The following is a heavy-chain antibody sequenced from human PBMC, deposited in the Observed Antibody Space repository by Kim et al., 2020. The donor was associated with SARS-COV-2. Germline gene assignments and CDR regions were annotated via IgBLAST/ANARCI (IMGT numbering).Heavy chain of an antibody. J-gene: IGHJ2*01. V-gene: IGHV3-74*01. D-gene: IGHD7-27*01. CDR3: TRDLSGDGDWYFDL. Sequence: ADSVQGRFTITRDNAKNTLYLQMDSLIVEDTAVYYCTRDLSGDGDWYFDLLCRGTLVTVSS.